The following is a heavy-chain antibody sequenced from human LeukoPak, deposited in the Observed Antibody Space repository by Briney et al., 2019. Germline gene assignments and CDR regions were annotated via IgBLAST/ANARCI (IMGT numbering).Heavy chain of an antibody. CDR3: ARGGRFLEWSNLRAFDI. CDR2: ISGSGGST. D-gene: IGHD3-3*01. J-gene: IGHJ3*02. V-gene: IGHV3-23*01. CDR1: GFTFSSYG. Sequence: GGSLRPSCAASGFTFSSYGMSWVRQAPGKGLEWVSAISGSGGSTYYADSVKGRFTISRDNSKNTLYLQMNSLRAEDTAVYYCARGGRFLEWSNLRAFDIWGQGTMVTVSS.